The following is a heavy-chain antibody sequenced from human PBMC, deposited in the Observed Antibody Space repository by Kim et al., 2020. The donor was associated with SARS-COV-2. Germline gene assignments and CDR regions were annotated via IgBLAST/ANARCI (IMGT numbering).Heavy chain of an antibody. CDR3: ARGGSWTFDC. CDR2: IKPDGSEN. Sequence: GGSLRLSCAASRFTFGDFWMNWVCRAPGKELEFVASIKPDGSENFYADSVKGRFTIARDNGKNSLYLQMNSLRADDTAVYHCARGGSWTFDCWGRGTLVT. V-gene: IGHV3-7*01. CDR1: RFTFGDFW. D-gene: IGHD1-1*01. J-gene: IGHJ4*02.